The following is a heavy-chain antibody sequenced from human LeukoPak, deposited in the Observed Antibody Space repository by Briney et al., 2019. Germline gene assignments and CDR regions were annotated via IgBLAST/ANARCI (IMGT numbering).Heavy chain of an antibody. V-gene: IGHV4-34*01. CDR3: ARALKDFWSGYSRAYFDY. CDR2: INHSGST. J-gene: IGHJ4*02. D-gene: IGHD3-3*01. Sequence: SETLSLTCAVYGGSFSGYYWSWVRHPPGKGLEWIGEINHSGSTTSNPSLKSRVTISVDTSKNQFSLKLISVTAAATAVYYCARALKDFWSGYSRAYFDYWGQGTLVTVSS. CDR1: GGSFSGYY.